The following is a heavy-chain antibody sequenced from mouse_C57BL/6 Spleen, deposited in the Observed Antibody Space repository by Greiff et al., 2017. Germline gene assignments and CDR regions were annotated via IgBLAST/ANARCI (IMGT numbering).Heavy chain of an antibody. CDR1: GFTFSDYY. J-gene: IGHJ1*03. D-gene: IGHD2-4*01. CDR3: ARPDYDDWYFDV. V-gene: IGHV5-12*01. CDR2: ISNGGGST. Sequence: EVMLVESGGGLVQPGGSLKLSCAASGFTFSDYYMYWVRQTPEKRLEWVAYISNGGGSTYYPDTVKGRFTISRDNAKNTLYLQMSRLKSEDTAMYYCARPDYDDWYFDVWGTGTTVTVSS.